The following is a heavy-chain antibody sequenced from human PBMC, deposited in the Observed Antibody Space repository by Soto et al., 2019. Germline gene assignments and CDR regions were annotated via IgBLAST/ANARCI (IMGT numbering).Heavy chain of an antibody. Sequence: PGGSLRLSFAASGFTFTNAWMNWVRQAPGKGLEWVGRIKSKSVGGTVNYAAPVKGRFTISRDDSGNTLYLQMNSLKTEDTAVYYCATCGGDCYLNYWGQGALVTVSS. D-gene: IGHD2-21*02. CDR1: GFTFTNAW. V-gene: IGHV3-15*01. J-gene: IGHJ4*02. CDR3: ATCGGDCYLNY. CDR2: IKSKSVGGTV.